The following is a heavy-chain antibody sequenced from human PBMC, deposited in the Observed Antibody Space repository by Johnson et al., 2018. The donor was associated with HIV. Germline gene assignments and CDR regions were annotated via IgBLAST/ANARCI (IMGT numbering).Heavy chain of an antibody. CDR1: AFTFSTYA. Sequence: QVQLVESGGGVVQPGRSLRLSCAASAFTFSTYAMQWVRQAPGKGLEWVTLISFDGSNKYYADSVKGRFTISRDNSKNSLYLQMNSLRVGDTAGYYCVRGGATSYDAFDIWGQGTMVTVSS. CDR2: ISFDGSNK. J-gene: IGHJ3*02. CDR3: VRGGATSYDAFDI. D-gene: IGHD1-26*01. V-gene: IGHV3-30*14.